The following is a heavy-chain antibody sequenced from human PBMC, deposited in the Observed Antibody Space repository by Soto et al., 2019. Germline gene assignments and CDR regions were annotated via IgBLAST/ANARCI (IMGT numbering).Heavy chain of an antibody. CDR3: ARLHPIRYSGSYWGPVQYYFDY. CDR2: ISAYNGNT. J-gene: IGHJ4*02. D-gene: IGHD1-26*01. CDR1: GYTFTSYG. Sequence: ASVKVSCKASGYTFTSYGISWVRQAPGQGLEWMGWISAYNGNTNYAQKLQGRVTMTTDTSTSTAYMELRSLRSDDTAVYYCARLHPIRYSGSYWGPVQYYFDYWGQGTLVTSPQ. V-gene: IGHV1-18*01.